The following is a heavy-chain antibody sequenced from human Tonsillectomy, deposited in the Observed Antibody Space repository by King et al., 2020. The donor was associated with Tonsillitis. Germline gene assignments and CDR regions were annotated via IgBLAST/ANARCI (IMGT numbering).Heavy chain of an antibody. CDR2: TYYRSKWYN. D-gene: IGHD3-3*01. CDR3: ARAGDFLSGYYPGDTSYYYYYMDV. Sequence: VQLQQSGPGLVKPSQTLSLTCALSGDSVSSNSAAWNWIRQSPSRGLEWLGRTYYRSKWYNDYAVSVKSRITINPDTSKNQFSLQLNSVTPEDTAVYYCARAGDFLSGYYPGDTSYYYYYMDVWGTGTTVTVSS. J-gene: IGHJ6*03. CDR1: GDSVSSNSAA. V-gene: IGHV6-1*01.